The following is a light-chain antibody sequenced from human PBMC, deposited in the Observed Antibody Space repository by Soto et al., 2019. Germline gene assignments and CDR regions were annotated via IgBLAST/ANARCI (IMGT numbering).Light chain of an antibody. CDR3: QQYDNLPLT. V-gene: IGKV1-33*01. CDR1: QDISNY. CDR2: DAS. Sequence: DIQMTHSPSTLSASVGDRVTITCHASQDISNYLNWYQQKPGKAPKLLIYDASNLETGVPSRFSGSGSGTDFTFTISSLQPEDIATYYCQQYDNLPLTFGGGTKVDNK. J-gene: IGKJ4*01.